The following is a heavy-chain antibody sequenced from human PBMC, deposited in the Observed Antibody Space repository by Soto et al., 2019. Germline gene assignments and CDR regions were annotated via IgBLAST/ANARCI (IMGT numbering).Heavy chain of an antibody. CDR1: GGSFSGYY. Sequence: KPSETLSLTCAVYGGSFSGYYWSWIRQPPGKGLEWIGEINHSGSTNYNPSLKSRVTISVDTSKNQFSLKLSSVTAADTAVYYCARGGVVEVVVPAAWGQRIRFDPWGQGTLVTVS. CDR3: ARGGVVEVVVPAAWGQRIRFDP. D-gene: IGHD2-2*01. V-gene: IGHV4-34*01. CDR2: INHSGST. J-gene: IGHJ5*02.